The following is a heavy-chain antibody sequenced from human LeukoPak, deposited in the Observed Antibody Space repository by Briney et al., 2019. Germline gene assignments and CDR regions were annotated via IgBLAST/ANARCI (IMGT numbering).Heavy chain of an antibody. Sequence: GASVKVSCKASGYTFTSYGISWVRQAPGQGLEWMGWISAYNGNTNYAQKLQGRVTMTTDTSTSTAYMELRSLRSDDTAVYYCARDISLYSGSDLIYWGQGTLVTVSS. CDR1: GYTFTSYG. CDR3: ARDISLYSGSDLIY. J-gene: IGHJ4*02. V-gene: IGHV1-18*01. D-gene: IGHD6-13*01. CDR2: ISAYNGNT.